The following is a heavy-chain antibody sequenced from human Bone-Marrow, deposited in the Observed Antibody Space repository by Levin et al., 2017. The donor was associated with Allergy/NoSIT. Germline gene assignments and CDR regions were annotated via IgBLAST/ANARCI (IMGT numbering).Heavy chain of an antibody. Sequence: PGGSLRLSCAASGFTFSNAWMSWVRQVPGKGLEWVGHIKSKNDGGTTDYAVPVKGRFTISRDDSKNTLYVQMNSLKTEDTAVYYCTTGTWIQLWLADSWGQGTLVTVSS. J-gene: IGHJ5*02. D-gene: IGHD5-18*01. CDR3: TTGTWIQLWLADS. CDR1: GFTFSNAW. V-gene: IGHV3-15*01. CDR2: IKSKNDGGTT.